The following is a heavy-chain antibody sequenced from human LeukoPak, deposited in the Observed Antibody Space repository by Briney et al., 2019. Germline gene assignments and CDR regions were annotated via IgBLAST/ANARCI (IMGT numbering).Heavy chain of an antibody. D-gene: IGHD6-6*01. Sequence: SETLSLTCTVSGGSVSSGSYYWSWIRQPPGKGLEWIGYIYYSGSTNYDPSLKSRVTISVDTSKNQFSLKLSSVTAVDTAVCYCARVSIAARRSTYYYYYGMDVWGQGTTVTVSS. V-gene: IGHV4-61*01. CDR1: GGSVSSGSYY. CDR3: ARVSIAARRSTYYYYYGMDV. J-gene: IGHJ6*02. CDR2: IYYSGST.